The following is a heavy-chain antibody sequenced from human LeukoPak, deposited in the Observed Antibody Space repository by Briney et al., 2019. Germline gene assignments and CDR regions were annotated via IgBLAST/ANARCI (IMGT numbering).Heavy chain of an antibody. CDR3: ARALAARYYFDY. Sequence: PSETLSLTCTVSGGSISSYYWSWLRQPPVKGLEWIRYIYYSGSTNYNPSLKSRVTISVDTSKNQFSLKLSSVTAADTAVYYCARALAARYYFDYWGQGTLVTVSS. CDR2: IYYSGST. CDR1: GGSISSYY. J-gene: IGHJ4*02. V-gene: IGHV4-59*01. D-gene: IGHD6-13*01.